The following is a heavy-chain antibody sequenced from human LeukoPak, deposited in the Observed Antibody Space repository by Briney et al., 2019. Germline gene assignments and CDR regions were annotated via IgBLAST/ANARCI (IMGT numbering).Heavy chain of an antibody. CDR3: ARSSRGVISWFDP. CDR1: GGSISSGGYS. J-gene: IGHJ5*02. D-gene: IGHD3-10*01. V-gene: IGHV4-30-2*01. Sequence: SETLSLTYAVSGGSISSGGYSWSWIRQPPGKGLEWIGYIYHSGSTYYNPSLKSRVTISVDRSKNQFSLKLSSVTAADTAVYYCARSSRGVISWFDPWGQGTLVTVSS. CDR2: IYHSGST.